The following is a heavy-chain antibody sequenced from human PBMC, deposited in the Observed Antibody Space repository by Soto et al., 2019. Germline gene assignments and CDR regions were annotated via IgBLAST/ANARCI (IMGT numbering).Heavy chain of an antibody. CDR3: ARDMRHDYASGRLDY. CDR1: GFTFSDYP. CDR2: ISYDGNDE. J-gene: IGHJ4*02. V-gene: IGHV3-30-3*01. D-gene: IGHD3-10*01. Sequence: QVKLVESGGGVVQPGASLRLSCVASGFTFSDYPLHWVRWAPGKGLEWVAVISYDGNDESYSDSVKGRFTISRDNSKTTVYLQMNSLRADDMAVYHCARDMRHDYASGRLDYLGQGTLVTVSS.